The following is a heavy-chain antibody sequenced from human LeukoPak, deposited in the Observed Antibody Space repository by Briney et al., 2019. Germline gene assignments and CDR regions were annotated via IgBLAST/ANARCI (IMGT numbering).Heavy chain of an antibody. CDR2: IIPIFGTA. Sequence: SVKVSCKASGGTFSSYAITWVRQAPGQGLEWMGGIIPIFGTANYAQNFQGRLTITADESTSTAYMELSSLRSEDTAVYYCARDSDFWSGYGDAFDIWGQGTMVTVSS. V-gene: IGHV1-69*13. D-gene: IGHD3-3*01. CDR1: GGTFSSYA. J-gene: IGHJ3*02. CDR3: ARDSDFWSGYGDAFDI.